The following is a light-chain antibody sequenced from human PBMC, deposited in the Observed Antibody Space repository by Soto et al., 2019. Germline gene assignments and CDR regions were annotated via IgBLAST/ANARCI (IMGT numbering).Light chain of an antibody. CDR2: SNS. J-gene: IGLJ2*01. V-gene: IGLV1-44*01. Sequence: QSVLAQPPSASGTPGQTVTISCSGGSYNIKTNGVSWYQQVPGAAPKLLIYSNSQRPSGAPDRFSGSKSGTSASLAISGLQSEDEATYHCSTWDDSLNGLIFGGGTKLTVL. CDR1: SYNIKTNG. CDR3: STWDDSLNGLI.